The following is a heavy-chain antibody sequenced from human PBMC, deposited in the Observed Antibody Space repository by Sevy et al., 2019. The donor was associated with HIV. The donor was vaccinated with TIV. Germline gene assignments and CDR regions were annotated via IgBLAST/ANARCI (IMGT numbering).Heavy chain of an antibody. CDR2: ISSSSYI. D-gene: IGHD5-12*01. V-gene: IGHV3-21*01. CDR3: ARVDGLEMATMRYYYGMDV. CDR1: GFTFSSYS. Sequence: GGSLRLSCAASGFTFSSYSMNWVRQAPGKGLEWVSSISSSSYIYYADSVKGRFTISRDNAKNSLYLQMNSLRAEDTAVYYCARVDGLEMATMRYYYGMDVWGQGTTVTVSS. J-gene: IGHJ6*02.